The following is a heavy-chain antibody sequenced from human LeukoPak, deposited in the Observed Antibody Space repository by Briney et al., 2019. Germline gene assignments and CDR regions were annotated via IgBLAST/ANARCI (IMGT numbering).Heavy chain of an antibody. CDR3: VRDLHWAVDY. J-gene: IGHJ4*02. D-gene: IGHD7-27*01. V-gene: IGHV3-48*02. CDR1: GFTFSSFS. Sequence: PGGSLRLSCAASGFTFSSFSMNWIRQAPGKGLEWLSYITSNATSISYAVSVKGRFTISRDNAKNSLYLQMNSLTDEDTAVYYCVRDLHWAVDYCGQGNLVTVSS. CDR2: ITSNATSI.